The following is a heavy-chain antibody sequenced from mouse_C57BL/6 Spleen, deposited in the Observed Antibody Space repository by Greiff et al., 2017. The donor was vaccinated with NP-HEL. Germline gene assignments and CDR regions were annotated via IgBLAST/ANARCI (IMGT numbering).Heavy chain of an antibody. V-gene: IGHV1-55*01. Sequence: QVQLQQPGAELVKPGASVKMSCKASGYTFTSYWITWVKQRPGQGLEWIGDIYPGSGSTNYNEKFKSKATLTVDTSSSTAYMQLSSLTSEDSAVYYCARGVYCGSSPYYLDYWGQGTTLTVSS. CDR2: IYPGSGST. CDR3: ARGVYCGSSPYYLDY. J-gene: IGHJ2*01. CDR1: GYTFTSYW. D-gene: IGHD1-1*01.